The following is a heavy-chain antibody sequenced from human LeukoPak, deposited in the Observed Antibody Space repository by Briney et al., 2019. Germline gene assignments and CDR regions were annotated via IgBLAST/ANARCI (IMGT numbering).Heavy chain of an antibody. CDR2: ISSSSSYI. D-gene: IGHD2-15*01. J-gene: IGHJ5*02. CDR3: ARGCSGGSCYSDPDWFDP. CDR1: GFTFSSYS. V-gene: IGHV3-21*01. Sequence: GGSLRLSCADSGFTFSSYSMNWVRQAPGKGLEWVSSISSSSSYIYYADSVKGGFTISRDNSKNSLYLQMNSLRAEDTAVYYCARGCSGGSCYSDPDWFDPWGQGTLVTVSS.